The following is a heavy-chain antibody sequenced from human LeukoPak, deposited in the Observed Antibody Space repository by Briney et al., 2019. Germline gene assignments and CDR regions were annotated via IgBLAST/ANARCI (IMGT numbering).Heavy chain of an antibody. D-gene: IGHD1-26*01. Sequence: ASVEVSCKASGYTFTGYYMHWVRQAPGQGLEWMGRINPNSGGTNYAQKFQGRVTMTRDTSISTAYMELSRLRSDDTAVYYCARGPVGATTFHDYWGQGTLVTVSS. CDR3: ARGPVGATTFHDY. CDR2: INPNSGGT. J-gene: IGHJ4*02. CDR1: GYTFTGYY. V-gene: IGHV1-2*06.